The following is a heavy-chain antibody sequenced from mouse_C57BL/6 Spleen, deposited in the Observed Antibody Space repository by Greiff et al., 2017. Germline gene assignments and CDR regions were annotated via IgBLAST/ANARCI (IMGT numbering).Heavy chain of an antibody. CDR2: IYPGDGDT. V-gene: IGHV1-80*01. J-gene: IGHJ2*01. Sequence: QVQLQQSGAELVKPGASVKISCKASGYAFSSYWMNWVKQRPGKGLEWIGQIYPGDGDTNYNGKFKGKATLTADKSSSTAYMQLSSLTSEDSAVYFCARPQAGNYFDYWGQGTTLTVSS. CDR3: ARPQAGNYFDY. D-gene: IGHD3-2*02. CDR1: GYAFSSYW.